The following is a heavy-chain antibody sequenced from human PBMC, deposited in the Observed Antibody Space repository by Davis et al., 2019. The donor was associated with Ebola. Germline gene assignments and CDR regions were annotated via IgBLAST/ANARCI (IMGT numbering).Heavy chain of an antibody. Sequence: AASVKVSCKASGGTFSSYAISWVRQAPGQGLEWMGRIIPILGIANYAQKLQGRVTMTTDTSTSTAYMELRSLRSDDTAVYYCARDRGYGDYGDYWGQGTLVTVSS. CDR3: ARDRGYGDYGDY. CDR1: GGTFSSYA. V-gene: IGHV1-69*04. J-gene: IGHJ4*02. D-gene: IGHD4-17*01. CDR2: IIPILGIA.